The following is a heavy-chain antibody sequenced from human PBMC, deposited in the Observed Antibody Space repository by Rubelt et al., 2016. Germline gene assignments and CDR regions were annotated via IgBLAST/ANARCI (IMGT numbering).Heavy chain of an antibody. D-gene: IGHD3-16*01. CDR1: GGSFSDYY. V-gene: IGHV4-34*01. CDR3: ARVRFASANEGAFDI. Sequence: QVQLQQWGAGLLKPSETLSLTCAVYGGSFSDYYWSWIRQPPGKGLEWIGEINHSGSTNYNPSLKSRVTVSVDTSKNQFSLKLSCVTGADTAVYYCARVRFASANEGAFDIWGQGTMVTVSS. J-gene: IGHJ3*02. CDR2: INHSGST.